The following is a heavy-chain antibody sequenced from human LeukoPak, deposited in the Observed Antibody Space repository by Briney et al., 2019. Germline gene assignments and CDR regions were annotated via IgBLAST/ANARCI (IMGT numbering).Heavy chain of an antibody. D-gene: IGHD5-18*01. V-gene: IGHV3-11*04. CDR1: GFTFSDYY. Sequence: GGSLRLSCAASGFTFSDYYMGWIRQAPGKGLEWVADIGSTGSTRYFADSVKGRFTISRDNAKNSLYLQMNSLRAEDTAVYYCARGDDTAMVLMKKFDLNRFGMSAFDIWGQGTMVTVSS. CDR3: ARGDDTAMVLMKKFDLNRFGMSAFDI. J-gene: IGHJ3*02. CDR2: IGSTGSTR.